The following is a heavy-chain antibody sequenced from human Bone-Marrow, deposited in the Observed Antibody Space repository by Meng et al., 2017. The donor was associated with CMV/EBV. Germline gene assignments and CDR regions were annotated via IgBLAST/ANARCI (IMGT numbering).Heavy chain of an antibody. CDR1: GGSISSYY. D-gene: IGHD5-18*01. J-gene: IGHJ4*02. V-gene: IGHV4-59*12. CDR2: IYYSGST. Sequence: SETLSLTCTVSGGSISSYYWSWIRQPPGKGLEWIGYIYYSGSTNYNPSLKSRVTISVDTSKNQFSLKLSSVTAADTAVYYCARGYSYGYGVTYWGQGTLVNVSS. CDR3: ARGYSYGYGVTY.